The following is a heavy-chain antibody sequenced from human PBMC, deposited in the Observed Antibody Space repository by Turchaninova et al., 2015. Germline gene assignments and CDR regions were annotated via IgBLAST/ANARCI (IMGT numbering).Heavy chain of an antibody. Sequence: EVQLVESGGGFVQPGGSLRLSCTASGFTFSSYEMNWVRQAPGKGLEWVSYISKSGSPIYYADFMRGRFTISRYNAKNSLHLQMNSLSAEDTAVYYCSRDNHASSYYYYMDVWGKGTTVTVSS. CDR1: GFTFSSYE. J-gene: IGHJ6*03. CDR2: ISKSGSPI. V-gene: IGHV3-48*03. CDR3: SRDNHASSYYYYMDV.